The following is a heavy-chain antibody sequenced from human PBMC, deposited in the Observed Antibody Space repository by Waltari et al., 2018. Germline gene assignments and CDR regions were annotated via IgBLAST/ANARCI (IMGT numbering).Heavy chain of an antibody. J-gene: IGHJ6*03. D-gene: IGHD6-6*01. Sequence: QITLKESGPTLVKPTQTLTLTCTFSGFSLSTSGVGVGWIRQPPGKALEWLALIYCNDDKRYSPSLKSRLTITKDTSKNQVVLTMTNMDPVDTATYYCAHSLPSYSSSSQYYYYYYYMDVWGKGTTVTVSS. CDR1: GFSLSTSGVG. CDR3: AHSLPSYSSSSQYYYYYYYMDV. V-gene: IGHV2-5*01. CDR2: IYCNDDK.